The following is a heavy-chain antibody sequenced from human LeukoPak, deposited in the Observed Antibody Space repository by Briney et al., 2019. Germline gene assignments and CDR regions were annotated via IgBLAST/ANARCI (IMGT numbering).Heavy chain of an antibody. CDR3: VRTSRSSSTDS. D-gene: IGHD6-6*01. CDR1: GFTFNNYW. CDR2: IRQDGSVK. J-gene: IGHJ5*01. V-gene: IGHV3-7*01. Sequence: GGSLRLSCAASGFTFNNYWMSWVRQAPGKGLEWVSNIRQDGSVKNYVDYMEGRFTISRDNAKNSLYLQMNGLRAEDAAVYYCVRTSRSSSTDSWGQGTLVTVSS.